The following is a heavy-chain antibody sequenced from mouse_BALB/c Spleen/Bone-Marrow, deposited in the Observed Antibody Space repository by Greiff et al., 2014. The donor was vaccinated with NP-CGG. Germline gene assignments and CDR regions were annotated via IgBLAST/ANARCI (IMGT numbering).Heavy chain of an antibody. J-gene: IGHJ2*01. D-gene: IGHD4-1*01. CDR3: AILGRDYFDY. CDR2: ISSGGSYT. Sequence: EVMLEESGGDLVKPGGSLKLSCEASGFTFSSYGMSWVRQTPDKRLEWVATISSGGSYTYYPDSVKGRFTISRDNAKNTLYLQMSSLKSEDTAMYYCAILGRDYFDYWGQGTTLTVPS. V-gene: IGHV5-6*01. CDR1: GFTFSSYG.